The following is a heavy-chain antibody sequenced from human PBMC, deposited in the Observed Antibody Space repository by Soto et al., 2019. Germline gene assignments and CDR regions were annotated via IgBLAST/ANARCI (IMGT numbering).Heavy chain of an antibody. CDR3: VRDRRGKGPGWFDV. J-gene: IGHJ5*02. D-gene: IGHD6-13*01. CDR1: GFTFSSYE. CDR2: ISSSGSTI. Sequence: GGSLRLSCAASGFTFSSYEMNWVRQAPGKGLEWVSYISSSGSTIYHADSVKGRFTISRDNANKTLFLQMNSLRDDDTAVYYCVRDRRGKGPGWFDVWGQGTLVTVSS. V-gene: IGHV3-48*03.